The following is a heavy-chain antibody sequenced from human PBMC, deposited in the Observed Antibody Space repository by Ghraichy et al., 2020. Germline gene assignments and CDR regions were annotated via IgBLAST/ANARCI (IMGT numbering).Heavy chain of an antibody. CDR1: GFTFSRYW. CDR3: ARDTAMPADY. V-gene: IGHV3-7*03. J-gene: IGHJ4*02. CDR2: IKHDGSEK. D-gene: IGHD2-2*01. Sequence: GGSLRLSCAASGFTFSRYWMTWVRQAPGKGLEWLANIKHDGSEKYHVDSVKGRFTISRDNAKNSLFLQMNSLRAEDTAVYYCARDTAMPADYWGQGTLVTVYS.